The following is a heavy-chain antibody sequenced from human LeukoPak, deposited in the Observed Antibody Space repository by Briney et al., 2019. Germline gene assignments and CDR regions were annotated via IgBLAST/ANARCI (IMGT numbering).Heavy chain of an antibody. CDR3: ARDFGGYYYDSSGSNSFDY. Sequence: GGSLRLSCAASGFTFSTYWMHWVRQAPGKGLEWVAVIWYDGSNKYYADSVKGRFTISRDNSKNTLYLQMNSLRAEDTAVYYCARDFGGYYYDSSGSNSFDYWGQGTLVTVSS. V-gene: IGHV3-33*08. CDR1: GFTFSTYW. J-gene: IGHJ4*02. D-gene: IGHD3-22*01. CDR2: IWYDGSNK.